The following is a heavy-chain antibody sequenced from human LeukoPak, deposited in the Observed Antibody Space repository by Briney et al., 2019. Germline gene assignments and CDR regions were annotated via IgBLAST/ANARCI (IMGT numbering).Heavy chain of an antibody. CDR3: ARGTDTAMVEWYYYYYGMDV. V-gene: IGHV1-46*01. J-gene: IGHJ6*02. CDR2: INPSGGST. Sequence: ASVKVSCKVSGYTLTELSMHWVRQAPGQGLEWMGIINPSGGSTSYAQKFQGRVTMTRDTSTSTVYMELSSLRSEDTAVYYCARGTDTAMVEWYYYYYGMDVWGQGTTVTVSS. CDR1: GYTLTELS. D-gene: IGHD5-18*01.